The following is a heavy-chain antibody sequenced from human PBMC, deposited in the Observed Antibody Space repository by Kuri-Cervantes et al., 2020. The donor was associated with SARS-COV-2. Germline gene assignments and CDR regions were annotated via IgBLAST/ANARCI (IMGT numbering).Heavy chain of an antibody. CDR3: TTGVAARPGYYYYDMDV. J-gene: IGHJ6*02. D-gene: IGHD6-6*01. CDR2: IRSKAYGGTT. Sequence: GGSLRLSCTASGFTFGDYAMSWVRQAPGKGLEWVGFIRSKAYGGTTEYAASVKGRFTISRDDSKSIAYLQMNSLKTEDTAVYYCTTGVAARPGYYYYDMDVWGQGTLVTVSS. CDR1: GFTFGDYA. V-gene: IGHV3-49*04.